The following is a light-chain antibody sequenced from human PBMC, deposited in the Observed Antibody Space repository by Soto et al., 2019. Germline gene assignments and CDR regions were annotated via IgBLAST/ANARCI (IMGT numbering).Light chain of an antibody. J-gene: IGKJ2*01. CDR1: QSVSSN. Sequence: EIMMTQSPATLSVSPGERATLSCRASQSVSSNLAWYQQKPGQAPRLLIYGASTRATGIPARFTGSGSGTDFTLTISSLQSEDFAVYYCQQYNNWPPGKYTFGQGTKLEIK. CDR2: GAS. CDR3: QQYNNWPPGKYT. V-gene: IGKV3-15*01.